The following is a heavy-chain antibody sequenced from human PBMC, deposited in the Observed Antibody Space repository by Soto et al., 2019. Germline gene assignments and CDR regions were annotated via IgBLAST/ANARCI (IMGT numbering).Heavy chain of an antibody. Sequence: QVQLVESGGGVVQPGRSLRLSCAASGFTFSSYGMHWVRQAPGKGLEWVAVIWYDGSNKYYADSVKGRFTISRDNSKNTLYLQINSLRAEDTAVYYCARGGKYGDYYFDYWGQGTLVTVSS. V-gene: IGHV3-33*01. CDR3: ARGGKYGDYYFDY. CDR2: IWYDGSNK. J-gene: IGHJ4*02. D-gene: IGHD4-17*01. CDR1: GFTFSSYG.